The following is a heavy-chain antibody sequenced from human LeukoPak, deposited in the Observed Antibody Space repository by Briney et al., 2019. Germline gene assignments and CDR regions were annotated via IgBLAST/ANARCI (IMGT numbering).Heavy chain of an antibody. Sequence: SETLSLTCAVSGGSISSTNWWSWVRQPPGKGLEWIGEIYRSGTTNYKPSLKSRVTISLDKSRNHFSLKLTSVTAEDTAVYYCAKDRIHYYDSSGYYLGFGSSDYWGQGTLVTVSS. CDR2: IYRSGTT. CDR3: AKDRIHYYDSSGYYLGFGSSDY. CDR1: GGSISSTNW. V-gene: IGHV4-4*02. D-gene: IGHD3-22*01. J-gene: IGHJ4*02.